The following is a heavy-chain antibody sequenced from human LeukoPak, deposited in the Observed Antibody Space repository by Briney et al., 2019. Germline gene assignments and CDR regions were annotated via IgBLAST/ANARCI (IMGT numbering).Heavy chain of an antibody. J-gene: IGHJ4*02. CDR3: AKDHELVATSVDY. V-gene: IGHV3-23*01. CDR1: GFTVSSNY. Sequence: PGGSLRPSCAASGFTVSSNYMSWVRQAPGKGLEWVSAISGSGGSTYYADSVKGRFTISRDNSKNTLYLQMNSLRAEDTAVYYCAKDHELVATSVDYWGQGTLVTVSS. D-gene: IGHD5-12*01. CDR2: ISGSGGST.